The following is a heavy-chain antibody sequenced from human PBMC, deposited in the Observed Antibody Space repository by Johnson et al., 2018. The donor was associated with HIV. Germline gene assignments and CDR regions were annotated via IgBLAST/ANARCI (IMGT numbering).Heavy chain of an antibody. CDR3: ASAIPGRSSLDGFDF. CDR2: IYSGGGT. CDR1: GFRFDDYG. J-gene: IGHJ3*01. Sequence: VQLVESGGGVVRPGGSLRLSCAASGFRFDDYGMTWVRQAPGKGLEWVSVIYSGGGTYYADSVKGRFTISRDNSKNTLYLQMNSLSAEDTAAYYCASAIPGRSSLDGFDFWGQGTMVTVSS. V-gene: IGHV3-66*01. D-gene: IGHD2-2*01.